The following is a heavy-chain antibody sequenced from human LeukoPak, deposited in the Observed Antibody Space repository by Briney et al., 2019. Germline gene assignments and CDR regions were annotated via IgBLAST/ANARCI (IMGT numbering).Heavy chain of an antibody. D-gene: IGHD6-19*01. Sequence: LSETLSLTCTVSGGSISSYYWSWIRQPAGKGLEWIGRIYTSGSTNYNPSLQSRVTISVDTSKNQFSLKLISVTATDTAVYYCARDRGSSGWFDYWGQGTLVTVSS. CDR2: IYTSGST. V-gene: IGHV4-4*07. CDR3: ARDRGSSGWFDY. J-gene: IGHJ4*02. CDR1: GGSISSYY.